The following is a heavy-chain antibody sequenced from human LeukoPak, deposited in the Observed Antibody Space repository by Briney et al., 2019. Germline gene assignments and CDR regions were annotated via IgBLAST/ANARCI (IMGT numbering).Heavy chain of an antibody. V-gene: IGHV4-39*01. J-gene: IGHJ5*02. CDR3: ATPDSSGYYYPS. CDR2: IYYSGST. Sequence: PSETLSLTCTVSGGSISSSSYYWGWIRQPPGKGLEWIGNIYYSGSTYYNPSLKSRVTISVDTSKNQFSLKLSSVTAADTAVYYCATPDSSGYYYPSWGQGTLVTVSS. D-gene: IGHD3-22*01. CDR1: GGSISSSSYY.